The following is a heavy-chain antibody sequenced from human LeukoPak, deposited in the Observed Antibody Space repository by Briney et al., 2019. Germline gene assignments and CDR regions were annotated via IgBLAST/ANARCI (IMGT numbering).Heavy chain of an antibody. D-gene: IGHD3-22*01. Sequence: GASVKVSCKASGYTFTGYYMHWVRQAPGQGLEWMGRINPNSGGTNYAQKFQGRVTMTRDTSISTAYMELSRLRSDDTAVYYCARSGAKPYESLDYWGQGTLVTVSS. CDR3: ARSGAKPYESLDY. CDR2: INPNSGGT. V-gene: IGHV1-2*06. J-gene: IGHJ4*02. CDR1: GYTFTGYY.